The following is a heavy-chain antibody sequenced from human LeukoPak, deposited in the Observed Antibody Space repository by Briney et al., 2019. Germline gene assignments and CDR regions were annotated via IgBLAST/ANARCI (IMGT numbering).Heavy chain of an antibody. J-gene: IGHJ2*01. CDR2: ISGSGGST. D-gene: IGHD5-18*01. Sequence: GGSLRLSCAASGFTFSSFAMSWVRQGPGKGLEWVSAISGSGGSTYYGDSVKGRFTTSRDNSKNTLYLQMNSLRAEDTAVYYCEKDGYEPKWYFDLWGRGTLVTVSS. CDR3: EKDGYEPKWYFDL. V-gene: IGHV3-23*01. CDR1: GFTFSSFA.